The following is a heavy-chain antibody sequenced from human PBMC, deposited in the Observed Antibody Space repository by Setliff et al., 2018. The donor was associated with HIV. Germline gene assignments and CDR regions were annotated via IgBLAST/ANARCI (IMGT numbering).Heavy chain of an antibody. Sequence: SETLSLTCTVSAGSIRSSTYYWAWIRQPPGKGLEWIGTISYSGSTYYNPSLKSRATISVDMSKNPFSLKLTAVNVADTAVYYCARVAVGGTGPDSWGQGTLVTVSS. J-gene: IGHJ4*02. CDR3: ARVAVGGTGPDS. CDR2: ISYSGST. D-gene: IGHD6-19*01. CDR1: AGSIRSSTYY. V-gene: IGHV4-39*01.